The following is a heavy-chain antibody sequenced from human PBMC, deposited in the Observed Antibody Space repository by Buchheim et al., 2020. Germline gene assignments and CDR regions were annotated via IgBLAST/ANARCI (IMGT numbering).Heavy chain of an antibody. D-gene: IGHD1-26*01. CDR1: GFTFSSYW. V-gene: IGHV3-7*01. J-gene: IGHJ5*02. CDR3: VRNKVGDTRKGWFDP. CDR2: INQDGSEK. Sequence: EVQLVESGGGLVQPGGSLRLSCAASGFTFSSYWMSWVRQAPGKGLEWVANINQDGSEKYYVDSVKGRFTISRDNAKNSLYLQMNSLRAEDTAVYYCVRNKVGDTRKGWFDPWGQGTL.